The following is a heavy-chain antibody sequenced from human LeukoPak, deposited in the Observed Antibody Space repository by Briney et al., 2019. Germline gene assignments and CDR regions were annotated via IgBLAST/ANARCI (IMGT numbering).Heavy chain of an antibody. CDR2: IYYSGST. CDR3: ARTGDIAAAGIAPPDY. V-gene: IGHV4-39*07. CDR1: GGSISSSSYY. J-gene: IGHJ4*02. D-gene: IGHD6-13*01. Sequence: SETLSLTCTVSGGSISSSSYYWGWIRQPPGKGLEWIGSIYYSGSTYYNPSLKSRVTISVDTSKNQFSLKLSSVTAADTAVYYCARTGDIAAAGIAPPDYWGQGTLVTVSS.